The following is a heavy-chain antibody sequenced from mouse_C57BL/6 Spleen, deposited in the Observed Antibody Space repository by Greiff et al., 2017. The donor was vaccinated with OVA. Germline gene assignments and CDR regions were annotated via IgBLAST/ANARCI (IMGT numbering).Heavy chain of an antibody. V-gene: IGHV1-15*01. D-gene: IGHD5-2*01. CDR1: GYTFTDYE. CDR3: TRENLLYAMDY. CDR2: IDPETGGT. Sequence: LVESGAELVRPGASVTLSCKASGYTFTDYEMHWVKQTPVHGLEWIGAIDPETGGTAYNQKFKGKALLTADKSSSTAYMELRSLTSEDSAVYYCTRENLLYAMDYWGQGTSVTVSS. J-gene: IGHJ4*01.